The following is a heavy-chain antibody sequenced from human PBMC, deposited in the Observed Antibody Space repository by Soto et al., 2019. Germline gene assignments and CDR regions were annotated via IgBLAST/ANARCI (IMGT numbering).Heavy chain of an antibody. CDR1: GGSFDITSSY. CDR3: ATILIVGTKPYYFNS. Sequence: LQLQESGPGLVKPSETLSLTCTVSGGSFDITSSYWAWVRQPPGKGLEWIAYIYSSGSTYYNPSLKSRITISVDTSTNQLSLRLSSVTAADTAVYYCATILIVGTKPYYFNSWGQGTLVTVSS. J-gene: IGHJ4*02. D-gene: IGHD1-1*01. CDR2: IYSSGST. V-gene: IGHV4-39*01.